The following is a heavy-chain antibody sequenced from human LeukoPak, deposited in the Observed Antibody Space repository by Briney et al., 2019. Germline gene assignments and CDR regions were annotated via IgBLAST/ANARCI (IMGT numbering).Heavy chain of an antibody. CDR3: ARAGYCGDGGCRGGSAFDV. CDR1: GYTFTNYD. D-gene: IGHD2-15*01. CDR2: ISGYTGDT. J-gene: IGHJ3*01. Sequence: GASVKVSCKTSGYTFTNYDIYWVRQAPGQGLECLGRISGYTGDTKYAQILQGRFTVTTDTSTSTAYMELRSLTYDDTAVYYCARAGYCGDGGCRGGSAFDVWGQGTMVTVSS. V-gene: IGHV1-18*01.